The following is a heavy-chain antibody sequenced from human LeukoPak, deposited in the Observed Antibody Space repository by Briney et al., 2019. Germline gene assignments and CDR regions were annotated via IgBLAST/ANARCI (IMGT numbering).Heavy chain of an antibody. Sequence: ASVKVSCKASGYTFTSYYMHWVRQAPGQGLEWMGIINPSGGSTSYAQKFQGRVTMTEDTSTDTAYMELSSLRSEDTAVYYCATDPRRITIFGVVNWGQGTLVTVSS. CDR1: GYTFTSYY. CDR3: ATDPRRITIFGVVN. D-gene: IGHD3-3*01. CDR2: INPSGGST. V-gene: IGHV1-46*01. J-gene: IGHJ4*02.